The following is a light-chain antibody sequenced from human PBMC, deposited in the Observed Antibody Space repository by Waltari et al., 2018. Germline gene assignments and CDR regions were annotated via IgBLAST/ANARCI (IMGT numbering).Light chain of an antibody. Sequence: DIQLTQSPSFLSASTGDTVTITCRARPDLSRFLACYQQKSGKAPKLLISAASTLQRGVPFRFSGRGSGTEFTLTISGLQPEDFATYYCQQMNTYPWTFGQGTKVEIK. CDR2: AAS. V-gene: IGKV1-9*01. CDR3: QQMNTYPWT. CDR1: PDLSRF. J-gene: IGKJ1*01.